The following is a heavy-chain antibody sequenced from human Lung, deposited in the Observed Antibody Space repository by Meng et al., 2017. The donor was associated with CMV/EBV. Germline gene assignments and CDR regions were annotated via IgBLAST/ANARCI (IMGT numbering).Heavy chain of an antibody. CDR2: ISYDGSNK. CDR3: ARDRKDGDYASGAFDI. CDR1: GFTFSGYA. Sequence: GESXKISCAASGFTFSGYAMHWVRQAPGKGLEWVAVISYDGSNKYYADSVKGRFTISRDNSKNTLYLQMNSLRAEDTAVYYCARDRKDGDYASGAFDIWGQGXMVTVSS. V-gene: IGHV3-30*04. D-gene: IGHD4-17*01. J-gene: IGHJ3*02.